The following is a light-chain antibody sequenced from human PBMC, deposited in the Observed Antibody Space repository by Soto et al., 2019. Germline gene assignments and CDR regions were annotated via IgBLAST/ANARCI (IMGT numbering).Light chain of an antibody. Sequence: DIQMTQSPSTLSASVGDRVTITCWASQSISDRLAWYKQKPGKAPKLLIYGASNLESGVPSRFSGSGSGTEFTLTISSLQPDDFATYFCQQYNSYSYTFGQGTKLEIK. CDR1: QSISDR. V-gene: IGKV1-5*01. J-gene: IGKJ2*01. CDR3: QQYNSYSYT. CDR2: GAS.